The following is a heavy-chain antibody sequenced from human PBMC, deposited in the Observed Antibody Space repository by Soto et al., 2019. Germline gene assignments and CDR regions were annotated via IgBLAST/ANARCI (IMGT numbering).Heavy chain of an antibody. CDR2: ISYDGSNK. V-gene: IGHV3-30*18. J-gene: IGHJ3*02. CDR1: GFTFSSYG. Sequence: GGSLRLSCAASGFTFSSYGMHWVRQAPGKGLEWVAVISYDGSNKYYADSVKGRFTISRDNSKNTLYLQMNSLRAEDTAVYYCAKDPSSGYSHWAFDIWGQGTMVTVSS. CDR3: AKDPSSGYSHWAFDI. D-gene: IGHD3-22*01.